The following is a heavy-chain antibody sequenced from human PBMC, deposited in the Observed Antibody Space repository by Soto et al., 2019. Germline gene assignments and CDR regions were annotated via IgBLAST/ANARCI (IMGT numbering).Heavy chain of an antibody. D-gene: IGHD6-13*01. J-gene: IGHJ4*02. V-gene: IGHV1-18*01. CDR3: ATGFYSSSSPYYFDY. Sequence: ASVKVSCKASGYTFTSYGISWVRKAPGQGLEWMGWISAYNGNTNYAQKLQGRVTMTTDTSTSTAYMELRSLRSDDAAVYYCATGFYSSSSPYYFDYWGQGTLVTVSS. CDR2: ISAYNGNT. CDR1: GYTFTSYG.